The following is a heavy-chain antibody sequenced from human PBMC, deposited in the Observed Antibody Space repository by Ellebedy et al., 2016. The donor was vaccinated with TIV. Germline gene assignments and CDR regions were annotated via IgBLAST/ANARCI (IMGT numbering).Heavy chain of an antibody. D-gene: IGHD5-18*01. V-gene: IGHV3-30*18. CDR3: AKDSLGYAGLFDY. CDR2: MSYDGGNE. Sequence: GGSLRLSXSGYGFTFNSYGMHWLRQAPGKGPEWVAVMSYDGGNEYYADSVKGRFTISRDNSKNTLFLQMSSLRVEGAAVYFCAKDSLGYAGLFDYWGQGTLVTVSS. CDR1: GFTFNSYG. J-gene: IGHJ4*02.